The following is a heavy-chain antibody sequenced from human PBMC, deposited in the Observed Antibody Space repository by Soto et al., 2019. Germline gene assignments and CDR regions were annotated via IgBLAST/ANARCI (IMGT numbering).Heavy chain of an antibody. CDR3: ARESIMITFGGVIADYYFDY. J-gene: IGHJ4*02. D-gene: IGHD3-16*02. Sequence: QVQLVESGGGLVKPGGSLRLSCAASGFTFSDYYMSWIRQAPGKGLEWVSYISSSGSTIYYADSAKGRFTISRDNAKNSLYLQMNSLRAEDTAVYYCARESIMITFGGVIADYYFDYWGQGTLVTVSS. CDR1: GFTFSDYY. V-gene: IGHV3-11*01. CDR2: ISSSGSTI.